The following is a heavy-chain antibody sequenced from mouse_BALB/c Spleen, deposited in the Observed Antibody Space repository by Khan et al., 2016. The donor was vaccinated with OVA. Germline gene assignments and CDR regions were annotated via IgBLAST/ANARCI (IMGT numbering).Heavy chain of an antibody. CDR2: INTYTGEP. D-gene: IGHD2-1*01. CDR1: GYTFTNYG. J-gene: IGHJ1*01. CDR3: ARVGNYWYFDG. Sequence: QIQLVQSGPELKKPGETVKISCKASGYTFTNYGMNWVKQAPGKGLKWMGWINTYTGEPTYADDFKGRFAFSLETSASTASLQINNLKNEDTATYFCARVGNYWYFDGWGAGTTVTVSS. V-gene: IGHV9-3-1*01.